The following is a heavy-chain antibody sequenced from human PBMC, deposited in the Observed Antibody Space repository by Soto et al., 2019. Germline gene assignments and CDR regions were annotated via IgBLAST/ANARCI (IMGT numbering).Heavy chain of an antibody. D-gene: IGHD3-10*01. Sequence: ASVKVSCKASGYTFTSYAMHWVRQAPGQRLEWMGWINADNGNTKYSQKFQGRVTITRDTSASTAYMELSSLRSEDTAVYYCAREGYGSGSRTRVIGHNWFDPWGQGTLVTVSS. CDR3: AREGYGSGSRTRVIGHNWFDP. CDR1: GYTFTSYA. CDR2: INADNGNT. V-gene: IGHV1-3*01. J-gene: IGHJ5*02.